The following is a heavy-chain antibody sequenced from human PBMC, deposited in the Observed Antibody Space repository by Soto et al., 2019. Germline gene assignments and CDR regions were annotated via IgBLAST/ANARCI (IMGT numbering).Heavy chain of an antibody. CDR3: ARDWGGILAGGMDV. V-gene: IGHV3-30-3*01. J-gene: IGHJ6*02. CDR2: ISYDGTNK. Sequence: QVQLVESGGGVVQPGRSLRLSCAASGFTLSSYAMHWVRQAPGKGLEWVAVISYDGTNKHYADSVKGRFTISRDNSKNRLYLQMNSLRAEATAVYYCARDWGGILAGGMDVWGQGTTVTVPS. D-gene: IGHD3-16*01. CDR1: GFTLSSYA.